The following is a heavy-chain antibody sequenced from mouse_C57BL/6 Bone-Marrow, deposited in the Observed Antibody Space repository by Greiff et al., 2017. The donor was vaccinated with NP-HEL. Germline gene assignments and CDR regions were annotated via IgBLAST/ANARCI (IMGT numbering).Heavy chain of an antibody. CDR1: GYSITSGYY. D-gene: IGHD1-1*01. CDR3: ASPYYYGSSYGFAY. CDR2: ISYDGSN. J-gene: IGHJ3*01. V-gene: IGHV3-6*01. Sequence: ESGPGLVKPSQSLSLTCSVTGYSITSGYYWNWIRQFPGNKLEWMGYISYDGSNNYNPSLKNRISITRDTSKNQFFLKLNSVTTEDTATYYCASPYYYGSSYGFAYWGQGTLVTVSA.